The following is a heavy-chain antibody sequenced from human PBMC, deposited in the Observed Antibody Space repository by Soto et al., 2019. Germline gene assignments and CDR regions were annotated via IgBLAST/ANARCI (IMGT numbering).Heavy chain of an antibody. CDR3: TTEADGTTYIDY. J-gene: IGHJ4*02. CDR1: GFTFSNAW. CDR2: IKSKGDGGTT. V-gene: IGHV3-15*07. D-gene: IGHD1-1*01. Sequence: EVQLVESGGGLVKPGGSLRLSCEGSGFTFSNAWMNWVRQAPGKGLEWVGRIKSKGDGGTTDYAASLKGRVSILRHDSNHTLHLHMSRLRTEDTAVYYCTTEADGTTYIDYWGQGTLVTVSA.